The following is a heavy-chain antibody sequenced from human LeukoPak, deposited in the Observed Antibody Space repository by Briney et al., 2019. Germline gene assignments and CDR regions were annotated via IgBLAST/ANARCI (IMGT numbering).Heavy chain of an antibody. J-gene: IGHJ4*02. CDR3: ARGYCSGGSCYNLDY. CDR2: ISSGSSTI. D-gene: IGHD2-15*01. CDR1: GFSFSSYT. V-gene: IGHV3-48*01. Sequence: GGSLRLSCAASGFSFSSYTMNWVRQAPGKGLEWTSYISSGSSTIYYADSVKGRFTISRDNAKNSLYLQMNSLRAEDTAVYYCARGYCSGGSCYNLDYWGQGTLVTVAS.